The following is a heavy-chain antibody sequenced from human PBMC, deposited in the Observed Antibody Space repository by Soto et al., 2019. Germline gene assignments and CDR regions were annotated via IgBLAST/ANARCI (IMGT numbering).Heavy chain of an antibody. CDR2: IWYDGSNK. V-gene: IGHV3-33*01. CDR1: GFTFSSYG. D-gene: IGHD2-2*01. Sequence: QVQLVESGGGVVQPGRSLRLSCAASGFTFSSYGMHWVRQAPGKGLEWVAVIWYDGSNKYYADSVKGRFTISRDNSKNTLYLQMNSLRAEDTAVYYCARDLWLDCSSTSCYGEENYYYGMDVWGQGTTVTVSS. CDR3: ARDLWLDCSSTSCYGEENYYYGMDV. J-gene: IGHJ6*02.